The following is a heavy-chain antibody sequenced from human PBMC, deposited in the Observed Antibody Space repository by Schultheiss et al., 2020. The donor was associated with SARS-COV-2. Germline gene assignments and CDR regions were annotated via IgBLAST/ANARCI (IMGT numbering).Heavy chain of an antibody. D-gene: IGHD4-17*01. CDR1: GGSFSGYY. V-gene: IGHV4-34*01. CDR3: ARRTTVTPTFDY. CDR2: IYYSGST. J-gene: IGHJ4*02. Sequence: SETLSLTCAVYGGSFSGYYWSWIRQPPGEGLEWIGTIYYSGSTYYNPSLKSRVTISVDTSKNQFSLKLSSVTAADTAVYYCARRTTVTPTFDYWGQGTLVTVSS.